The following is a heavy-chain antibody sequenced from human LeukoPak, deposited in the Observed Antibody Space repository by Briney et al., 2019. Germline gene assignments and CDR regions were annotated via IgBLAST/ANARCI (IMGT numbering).Heavy chain of an antibody. D-gene: IGHD2-2*01. CDR3: ARDFRPLIVVVPADFDY. CDR1: GFTFSSYS. V-gene: IGHV3-48*01. CDR2: ISSGSSSV. J-gene: IGHJ4*02. Sequence: GGSLRLSCAASGFTFSSYSMNWVRQAPGKGLEWVSYISSGSSSVYYADSVKGRFTIPRDNAKNSLYLQMNSLRAEDTAVYYCARDFRPLIVVVPADFDYWGQGTLVTVSS.